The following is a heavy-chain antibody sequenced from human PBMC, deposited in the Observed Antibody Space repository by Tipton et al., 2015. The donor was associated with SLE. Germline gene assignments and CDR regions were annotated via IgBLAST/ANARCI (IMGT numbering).Heavy chain of an antibody. Sequence: TLSLTCAVYGGSFSGYYWSWIRQPPGKGLEWIGEINHSETTNYNPSLKSRVTISVDTSKNQFSLKVTSVTAADTAVYYCARDLGAADYYFDYWGQGTLVTVSS. D-gene: IGHD6-25*01. CDR3: ARDLGAADYYFDY. J-gene: IGHJ4*02. CDR1: GGSFSGYY. V-gene: IGHV4-34*01. CDR2: INHSETT.